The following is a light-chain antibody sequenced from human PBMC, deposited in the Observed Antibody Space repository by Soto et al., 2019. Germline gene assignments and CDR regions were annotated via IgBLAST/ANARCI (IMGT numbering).Light chain of an antibody. J-gene: IGKJ5*01. CDR3: QQFSNWPPIT. V-gene: IGKV3-11*01. Sequence: EIVLTQSPVTLSLSPGERATLSCRASQSVRSYLAWYQQKPGQAPRLLIYDASNRATGTPARFSGSGSGTDFTLTISSLEPEDFAVYYCQQFSNWPPITFGQGTRLEIK. CDR1: QSVRSY. CDR2: DAS.